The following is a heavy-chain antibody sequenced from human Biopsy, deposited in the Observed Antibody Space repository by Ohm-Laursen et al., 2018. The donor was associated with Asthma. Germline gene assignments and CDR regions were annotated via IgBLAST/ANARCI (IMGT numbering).Heavy chain of an antibody. CDR1: SGSGGYMRSGNYY. D-gene: IGHD1-20*01. CDR2: IYYSGTT. J-gene: IGHJ5*02. Sequence: SDTLSLTCSLSSGSGGYMRSGNYYWGWIRQPPGKGLEWIGSIYYSGTTNYNPSLKSRVTISADTSKNQFHLNLSSVTAADTAVYFCARAAITGIRGWFDPWGQGTQVTVSS. V-gene: IGHV4-39*06. CDR3: ARAAITGIRGWFDP.